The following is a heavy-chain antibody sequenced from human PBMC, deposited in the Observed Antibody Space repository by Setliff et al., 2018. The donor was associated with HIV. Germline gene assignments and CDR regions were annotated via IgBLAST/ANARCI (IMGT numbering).Heavy chain of an antibody. V-gene: IGHV4-39*01. J-gene: IGHJ4*02. CDR3: ARTRGYTYGYIDY. Sequence: SETLSLTCTVSGDSTTSSSSYWGWIRQPPGKGLEWIGNIYYSGGTYYNPPLKSRVTISVDTSKNQFSLKLSSVTAADTAIYYCARTRGYTYGYIDYWGQGTLVTVSS. D-gene: IGHD5-18*01. CDR1: GDSTTSSSSY. CDR2: IYYSGGT.